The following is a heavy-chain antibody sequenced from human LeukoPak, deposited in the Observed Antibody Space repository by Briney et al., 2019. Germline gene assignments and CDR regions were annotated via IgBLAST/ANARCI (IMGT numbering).Heavy chain of an antibody. CDR2: IYYSGST. J-gene: IGHJ5*02. Sequence: PSETLSLTCTVSGGSISSSSYYWGWVRQPPGKGLEWIGSIYYSGSTYYNPSLQSRVTISVDTSKNQFSLKLTSVTAADTAMYYCARGGNDFWSGLMYNWFDPWGQGTLVTVSS. V-gene: IGHV4-39*07. D-gene: IGHD3-3*01. CDR1: GGSISSSSYY. CDR3: ARGGNDFWSGLMYNWFDP.